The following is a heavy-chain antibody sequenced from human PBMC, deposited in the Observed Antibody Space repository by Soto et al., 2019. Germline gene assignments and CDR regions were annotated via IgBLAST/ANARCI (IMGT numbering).Heavy chain of an antibody. Sequence: RASLKTSSKGSGYSFTSYWIGGVRQMPGKGLEWMGIIYPGDSDTRYSPSFQGQVTISADKSISTAYLQWSSLKASDTARYYCPPLARAMDVWCPGTTLSVCS. V-gene: IGHV5-51*01. CDR2: IYPGDSDT. D-gene: IGHD6-6*01. CDR1: GYSFTSYW. CDR3: PPLARAMDV. J-gene: IGHJ6*02.